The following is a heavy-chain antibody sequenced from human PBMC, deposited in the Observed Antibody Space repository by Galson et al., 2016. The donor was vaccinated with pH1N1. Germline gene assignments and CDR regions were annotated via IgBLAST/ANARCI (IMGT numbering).Heavy chain of an antibody. J-gene: IGHJ2*01. CDR3: AKGDYGDYVGYFDV. CDR2: ISYDGSNK. CDR1: GFTFSSHG. D-gene: IGHD4-17*01. Sequence: SLRLSCAASGFTFSSHGMHWVRQAPGKGLEWVAVISYDGSNKYYADSVKGRSTISRDNSKNTLYLQMNSLRAEDTAVYYCAKGDYGDYVGYFDVWGRGTLVTVSS. V-gene: IGHV3-30*18.